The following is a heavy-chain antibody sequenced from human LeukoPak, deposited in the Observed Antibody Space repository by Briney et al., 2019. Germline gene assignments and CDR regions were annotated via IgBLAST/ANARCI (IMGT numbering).Heavy chain of an antibody. Sequence: PSETLSLTCAVYGGSFSGYYWSWIRQPPGKGLEWIGEINHSGSTNYNPSLKSRVTISVDTSKNQFSLKLSSVTAADTAVYYCAKGLYSSSSVFDYWGQGTLVTVSS. CDR2: INHSGST. J-gene: IGHJ4*02. V-gene: IGHV4-34*01. D-gene: IGHD6-6*01. CDR3: AKGLYSSSSVFDY. CDR1: GGSFSGYY.